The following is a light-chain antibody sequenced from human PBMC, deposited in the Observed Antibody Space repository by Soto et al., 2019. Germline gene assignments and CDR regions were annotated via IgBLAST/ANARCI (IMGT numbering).Light chain of an antibody. Sequence: QMTQSPSTLSASVVDRVTITCRASQSINNLLAWYQQKPGKAPKFLIYDVSTLESGVPARFSGSGSGTEFTLTITGLQSEDFAVYYCQKFHNWPRKFGQGTKVDIK. CDR3: QKFHNWPRK. J-gene: IGKJ1*01. CDR2: DVS. V-gene: IGKV1-5*01. CDR1: QSINNL.